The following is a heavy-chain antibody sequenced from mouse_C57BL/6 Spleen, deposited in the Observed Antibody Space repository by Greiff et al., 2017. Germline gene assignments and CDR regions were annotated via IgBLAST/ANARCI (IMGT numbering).Heavy chain of an antibody. CDR3: ASQHYYGMSSDFDV. Sequence: QVQLKQPGAELVKPGASVKLSCKASGYTFTSYWMHWVKQRPGQGLEWIGMIHPNSGSTNYNEKFKSKATLTVDKSSSTAYMQLSSLTSEDTAVYYCASQHYYGMSSDFDVWGTGTPVTASP. CDR1: GYTFTSYW. D-gene: IGHD1-1*01. CDR2: IHPNSGST. V-gene: IGHV1-64*01. J-gene: IGHJ1*03.